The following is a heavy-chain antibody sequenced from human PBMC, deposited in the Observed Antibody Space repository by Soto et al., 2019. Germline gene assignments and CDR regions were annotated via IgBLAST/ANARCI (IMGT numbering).Heavy chain of an antibody. CDR2: IIPIFGTA. J-gene: IGHJ5*02. V-gene: IGHV1-69*06. CDR1: GGTFSSYA. D-gene: IGHD3-3*01. CDR3: ERDRKRGYYDFWSGYSAFDP. Sequence: QVQLVQSGAEVKKPGSSVKVSCKASGGTFSSYAISWVRQAPGQGLEWMGGIIPIFGTANCAQKFQGRVTITAGKSTSTAYMELSSLRSEDTVVYYCERDRKRGYYDFWSGYSAFDPWGQGTLVTVSS.